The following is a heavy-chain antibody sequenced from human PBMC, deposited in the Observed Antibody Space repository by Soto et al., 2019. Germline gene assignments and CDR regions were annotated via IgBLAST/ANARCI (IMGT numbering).Heavy chain of an antibody. J-gene: IGHJ4*02. CDR2: ISYGGST. V-gene: IGHV4-31*03. CDR3: SRGILV. Sequence: QVQLQESGPGLVKPSQTLSLTCTVSGGSINSGGYCWSWIRQHPGKGLDWIGCISYGGSTSYNPSLKSRVTIAVETSKNQFSLKRTSVTAADTAGYDCSRGILVWGQGALITVSS. D-gene: IGHD5-18*01. CDR1: GGSINSGGYC.